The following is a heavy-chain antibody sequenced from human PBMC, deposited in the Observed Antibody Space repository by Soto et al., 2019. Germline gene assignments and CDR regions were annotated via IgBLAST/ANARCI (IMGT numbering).Heavy chain of an antibody. CDR1: GGSISSGYYY. Sequence: PSETLSLTCSVSGGSISSGYYYWSWIRQHPGKGLEWIGNIYYSGNTYYNPSLKRRLIISIETSKNKFSLKVGSVTAADTDLYYCANSSLYGMDDWGQGTTVTVSS. V-gene: IGHV4-30-4*01. J-gene: IGHJ6*02. CDR3: ANSSLYGMDD. CDR2: IYYSGNT.